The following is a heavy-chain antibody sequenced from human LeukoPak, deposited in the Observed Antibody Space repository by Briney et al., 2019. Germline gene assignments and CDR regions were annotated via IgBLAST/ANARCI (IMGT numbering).Heavy chain of an antibody. J-gene: IGHJ5*02. D-gene: IGHD3-10*01. V-gene: IGHV4-30-4*01. CDR1: GGSIGRGVYY. CDR2: IYYSGST. Sequence: SETLALTCTVSGGSIGRGVYYWSWIRQPQGKGLEWIGYIYYSGSTYYNPSLKSRVTISVDTSKNQFSLKLSSATAADTAVYYCARWFGESWDWFDPWGQGTLVTVSS. CDR3: ARWFGESWDWFDP.